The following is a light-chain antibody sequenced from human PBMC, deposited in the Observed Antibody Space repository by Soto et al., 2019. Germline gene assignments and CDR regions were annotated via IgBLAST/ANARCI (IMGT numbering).Light chain of an antibody. Sequence: EIVMTQSPATLSVSPGERATLSCRARQSVGSNLAWYQQKPGQAPRLLIYATSTRATGTPARFSGSGSGTDFTLTISSLQSEDFAVYCCQQYNKWPQTFGQGTKVDIK. CDR3: QQYNKWPQT. V-gene: IGKV3-15*01. CDR1: QSVGSN. CDR2: ATS. J-gene: IGKJ1*01.